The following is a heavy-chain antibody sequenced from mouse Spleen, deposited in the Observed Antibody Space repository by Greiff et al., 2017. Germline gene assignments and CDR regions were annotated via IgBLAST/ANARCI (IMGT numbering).Heavy chain of an antibody. Sequence: EVKLVESGGGLVKPGGSLKLSCAASGFTFSDYGMHWVRQAPEKGLEWVAYISSGSSTIYYADTVKGRFTISRDNAKNTLFLQMTSLRSEDTAMYYCARDGSSTLYAMDYWGQGTSVTVSS. CDR2: ISSGSSTI. CDR3: ARDGSSTLYAMDY. CDR1: GFTFSDYG. D-gene: IGHD1-1*01. J-gene: IGHJ4*01. V-gene: IGHV5-17*01.